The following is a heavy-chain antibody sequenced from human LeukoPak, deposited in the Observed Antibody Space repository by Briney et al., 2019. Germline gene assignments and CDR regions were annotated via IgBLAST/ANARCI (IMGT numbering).Heavy chain of an antibody. D-gene: IGHD2-21*02. V-gene: IGHV4-38-2*02. CDR1: GYSISSGYY. J-gene: IGHJ4*02. CDR2: IHHSGSI. Sequence: SETLSLTCTVSGYSISSGYYWGWIRQPPGKGLEWIGSIHHSGSIYYNPSLRSRVTISVDTSENQFSLRLSSVTAADTAVYYCARECGGDCYSGFDYWGQGTLVTVSS. CDR3: ARECGGDCYSGFDY.